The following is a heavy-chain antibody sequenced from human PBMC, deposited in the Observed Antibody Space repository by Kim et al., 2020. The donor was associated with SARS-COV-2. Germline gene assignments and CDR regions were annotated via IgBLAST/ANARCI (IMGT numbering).Heavy chain of an antibody. J-gene: IGHJ3*02. D-gene: IGHD3-3*01. Sequence: GGSLRLSCAASGFTFSSYGMHWVRQAPGKGLEWVAVLYYDGSNKYSADSVKGRLTISRANSKNTLYLQMNSLRAEDTAVYYCARELPITIFGVVVDKDAFDIWGQGTMVTVSS. CDR3: ARELPITIFGVVVDKDAFDI. V-gene: IGHV3-33*08. CDR1: GFTFSSYG. CDR2: LYYDGSNK.